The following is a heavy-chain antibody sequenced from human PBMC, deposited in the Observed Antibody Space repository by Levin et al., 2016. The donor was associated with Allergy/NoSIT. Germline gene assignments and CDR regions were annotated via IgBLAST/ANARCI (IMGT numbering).Heavy chain of an antibody. D-gene: IGHD3-10*01. Sequence: WVRQAPGQGLEWMGGIIPIFGTANYAQKFQGRVTIIADKSTSTAYMELSSLRSEDTAVYYCARLGMVRGADDYWGQGTLVTVSS. J-gene: IGHJ4*02. CDR3: ARLGMVRGADDY. V-gene: IGHV1-69*06. CDR2: IIPIFGTA.